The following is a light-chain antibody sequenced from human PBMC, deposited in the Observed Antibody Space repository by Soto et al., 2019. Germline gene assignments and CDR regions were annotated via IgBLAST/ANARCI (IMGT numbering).Light chain of an antibody. Sequence: QSVLTQPASVSGSPGQSITISCTGTSSDVGGYKYVSWFQQYPGKVPKLIIYEVNDRPSGVSNRFSASKSGNTASLTISVLQAEDEADYYCSSYTRQSTYVFGTGTKLTVL. V-gene: IGLV2-14*03. CDR3: SSYTRQSTYV. CDR1: SSDVGGYKY. J-gene: IGLJ1*01. CDR2: EVN.